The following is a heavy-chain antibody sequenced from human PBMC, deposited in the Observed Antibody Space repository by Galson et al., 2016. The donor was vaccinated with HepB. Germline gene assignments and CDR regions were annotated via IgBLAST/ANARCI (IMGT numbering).Heavy chain of an antibody. CDR1: GFTFSSYG. J-gene: IGHJ4*02. V-gene: IGHV3-33*01. D-gene: IGHD6-19*01. CDR2: IWCDGNNK. CDR3: ARERPDIAVAAFDH. Sequence: SLRLSCAASGFTFSSYGMHWVRQAPGKGLEWVALIWCDGNNKYDADSVKRRFTISRDNSKNTMYLQMNSLSAEDTAVYYCARERPDIAVAAFDHWGQGTLVTVSS.